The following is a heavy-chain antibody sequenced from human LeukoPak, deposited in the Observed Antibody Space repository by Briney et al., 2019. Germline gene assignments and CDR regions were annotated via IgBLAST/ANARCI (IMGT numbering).Heavy chain of an antibody. CDR3: ARNGAYALDS. D-gene: IGHD4-17*01. J-gene: IGHJ4*02. CDR2: IFHTGST. CDR1: GGSFSGHY. V-gene: IGHV4-34*12. Sequence: KPSETLSLTCAVYGGSFSGHYWSWIRQPPGKGLEWIGEIFHTGSTNYNPSLLSRVTISVDTSKNQFSLNLKSVTAADTAVYYCARNGAYALDSWGQGTLVTVSS.